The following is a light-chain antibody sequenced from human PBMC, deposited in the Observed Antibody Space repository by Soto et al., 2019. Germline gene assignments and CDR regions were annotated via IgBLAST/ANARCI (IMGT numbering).Light chain of an antibody. J-gene: IGKJ2*01. CDR2: GAS. V-gene: IGKV3-20*01. CDR3: QQYGRSPFT. Sequence: EIVLTQSPVTLSLSPGERATLSCRASQRITSNFIAWFQQKAGLAPRLLIYGASTMASGVPDRFSGGGSGTDFVLTISRLEPEDFAVYSCQQYGRSPFTFGQGTKLQI. CDR1: QRITSNF.